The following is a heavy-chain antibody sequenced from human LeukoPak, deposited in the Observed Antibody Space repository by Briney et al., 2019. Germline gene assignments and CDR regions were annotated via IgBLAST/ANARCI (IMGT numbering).Heavy chain of an antibody. V-gene: IGHV3-23*01. CDR1: GFTFSNFA. J-gene: IGHJ5*02. Sequence: GGSLRLSCAASGFTFSNFAMSWVRQAPGKGLEWVSAISGSGGSTYYADSVKGRFTISRDNSKNTLYLQMNSLRAEDTAVYYCAKDPIVVVVAGNWFDPWGQGTLVTVSS. CDR2: ISGSGGST. D-gene: IGHD2-15*01. CDR3: AKDPIVVVVAGNWFDP.